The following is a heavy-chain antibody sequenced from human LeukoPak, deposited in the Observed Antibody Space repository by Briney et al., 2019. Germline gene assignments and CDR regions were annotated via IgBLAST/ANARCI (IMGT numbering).Heavy chain of an antibody. J-gene: IGHJ4*02. V-gene: IGHV3-30*03. Sequence: GGSLRLSCAASGFTFSSYSMNWVRQAPGKGLEWVAVISYDGKNKYYADSVKGRFTISRDNSKNTLYLQVNSLRNEDTAVYYCARQPVATAGYYFDYWGQGTLVIVSS. CDR1: GFTFSSYS. CDR2: ISYDGKNK. D-gene: IGHD5-12*01. CDR3: ARQPVATAGYYFDY.